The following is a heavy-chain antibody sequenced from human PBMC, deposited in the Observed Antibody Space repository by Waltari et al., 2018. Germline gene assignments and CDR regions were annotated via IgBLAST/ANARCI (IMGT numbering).Heavy chain of an antibody. D-gene: IGHD2-2*01. CDR3: ASPSFSSPTSAGY. V-gene: IGHV1-2*06. Sequence: QVQLAQSGAEVKKPGASVPVSWQAVGYTCGGYYMYWVRQAPGQGLEWRGRINPKTSDMNDSQKLQGSFTMPAETSINTVYMELRRLRSNDTAVYFCASPSFSSPTSAGYWGQGTLVTVSS. CDR1: GYTCGGYY. J-gene: IGHJ4*02. CDR2: INPKTSDM.